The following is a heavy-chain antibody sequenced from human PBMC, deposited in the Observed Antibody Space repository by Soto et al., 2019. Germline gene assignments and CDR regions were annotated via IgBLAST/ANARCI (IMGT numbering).Heavy chain of an antibody. CDR1: GYNFTSYA. CDR3: ARGDCRDYRCYYSYHYYMDV. V-gene: IGHV1-3*01. Sequence: QVQLVQSGAEVKKPGASVNVSCKASGYNFTSYAIHWVRPAPGQGLEWMGWINAGNGYTKYSEKFQGRVTITRETSASTAYMEVSSLRGDDTALYYCARGDCRDYRCYYSYHYYMDVCGKGPKVTVSS. D-gene: IGHD2-15*01. CDR2: INAGNGYT. J-gene: IGHJ6*03.